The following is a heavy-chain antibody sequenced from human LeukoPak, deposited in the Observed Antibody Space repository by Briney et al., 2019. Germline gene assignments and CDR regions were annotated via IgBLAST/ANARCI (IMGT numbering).Heavy chain of an antibody. CDR2: IKGKADGGAI. D-gene: IGHD1-7*01. J-gene: IGHJ3*02. CDR3: AKDYLRTTGSDAFDI. Sequence: GGSLRLSCAGSGFTFSNTWMSWVRQAPGKGLEWVGRIKGKADGGAIDYAAPVKDRFTISRDDSQTTPYLQMNSLRAEDTAVYYCAKDYLRTTGSDAFDIWGQGTMVTVSS. V-gene: IGHV3-15*01. CDR1: GFTFSNTW.